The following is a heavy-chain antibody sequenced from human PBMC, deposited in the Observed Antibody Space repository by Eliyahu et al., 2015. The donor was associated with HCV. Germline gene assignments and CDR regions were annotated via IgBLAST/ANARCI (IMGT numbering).Heavy chain of an antibody. CDR3: AKDKGIGGIFGVVPYFDY. CDR1: GFTFVDXA. V-gene: IGHV3-9*01. CDR2: ISWNSGSI. J-gene: IGHJ4*02. Sequence: EVQLVESGGGLVQPGRSLRLSCAAXGFTFVDXAXHWVRQAPGKGLEWVSGISWNSGSIGYADSVKXRFTISRDNAKNSLYLQMNSLRAEDTALYYCAKDKGIGGIFGVVPYFDYWGQGTLVTVSS. D-gene: IGHD3-3*01.